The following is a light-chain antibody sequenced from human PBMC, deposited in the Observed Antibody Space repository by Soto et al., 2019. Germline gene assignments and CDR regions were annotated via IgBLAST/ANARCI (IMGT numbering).Light chain of an antibody. CDR1: SSHIGSNS. V-gene: IGLV1-44*01. J-gene: IGLJ2*01. Sequence: QSVLTQPPSASGTPGQRVTISCSGSSSHIGSNSVNWYQQVPGTAPKLLIYSNDQRPSGVPDRFSGSKSATSASLAISGLQSEDEADYYCAAWDDSLIGSVVFGGGTKLTVL. CDR2: SND. CDR3: AAWDDSLIGSVV.